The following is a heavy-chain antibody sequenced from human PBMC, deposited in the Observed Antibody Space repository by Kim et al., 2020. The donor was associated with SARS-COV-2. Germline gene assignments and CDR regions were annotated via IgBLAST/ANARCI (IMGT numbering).Heavy chain of an antibody. J-gene: IGHJ6*02. V-gene: IGHV3-11*05. D-gene: IGHD2-15*01. Sequence: KGRFTISRDNAKNSLYLQMSSLRAGDTAVYYCARDVYCSGGSCYSYGMDVWGQGTTVTVSS. CDR3: ARDVYCSGGSCYSYGMDV.